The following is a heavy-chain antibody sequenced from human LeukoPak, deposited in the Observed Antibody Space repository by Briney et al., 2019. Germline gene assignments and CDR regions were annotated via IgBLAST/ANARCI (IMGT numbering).Heavy chain of an antibody. Sequence: EASVKVSCQVSGYTLTELSMHWVRQAPGKGLEWMGGFDPEDGETIYAQKFQGRVTMTEDTSTVTAYMELSSLRSEDTAVYYCTNLGSYYFDYWGQGTLVTVSS. CDR3: TNLGSYYFDY. D-gene: IGHD1-26*01. V-gene: IGHV1-24*01. J-gene: IGHJ4*02. CDR1: GYTLTELS. CDR2: FDPEDGET.